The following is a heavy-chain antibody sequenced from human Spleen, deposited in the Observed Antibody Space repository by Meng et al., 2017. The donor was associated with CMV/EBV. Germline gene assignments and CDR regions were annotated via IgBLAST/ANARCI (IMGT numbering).Heavy chain of an antibody. CDR3: ASAAITNYGMDV. D-gene: IGHD3-10*01. V-gene: IGHV1-69*05. Sequence: SVKVSCKASGGTFSNYVLNWVRQAPGQGLEWMGGSVPVLGTPNYAQKFQGRLSITTDESTSTAYMELSSLRSEDTAVYYCASAAITNYGMDVWGQGTTVTVSS. J-gene: IGHJ6*02. CDR2: SVPVLGTP. CDR1: GGTFSNYV.